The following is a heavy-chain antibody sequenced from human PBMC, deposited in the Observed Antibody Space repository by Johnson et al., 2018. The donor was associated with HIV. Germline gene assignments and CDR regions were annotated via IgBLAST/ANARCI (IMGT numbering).Heavy chain of an antibody. CDR3: AREEGDYGDSITDDAFDL. V-gene: IGHV3-33*01. CDR1: GFTFSSYG. Sequence: VQLVESGGGVVQPGRSLRLSCAASGFTFSSYGMHWVRQAPGKGLECVAVIWYDGSNKYYADSVKGRFTISRDNSKNTLYLQMNSLRAEDTAVYYCAREEGDYGDSITDDAFDLWGQGTLVTVSS. J-gene: IGHJ3*01. D-gene: IGHD4-17*01. CDR2: IWYDGSNK.